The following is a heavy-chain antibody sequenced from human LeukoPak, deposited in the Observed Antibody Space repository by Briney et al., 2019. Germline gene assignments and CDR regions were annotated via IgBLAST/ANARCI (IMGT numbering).Heavy chain of an antibody. CDR3: GRDWKLDY. J-gene: IGHJ4*02. Sequence: GGSLRLSCAASGFTFSNYGMHWVRQAPGKGLEWVAVISYDGNTEYYTDSVKGRFTISRDNSRNRLYLQMNSLRVEDTAIYYCGRDWKLDYWGQGILVTVSS. CDR2: ISYDGNTE. D-gene: IGHD1-1*01. CDR1: GFTFSNYG. V-gene: IGHV3-30*03.